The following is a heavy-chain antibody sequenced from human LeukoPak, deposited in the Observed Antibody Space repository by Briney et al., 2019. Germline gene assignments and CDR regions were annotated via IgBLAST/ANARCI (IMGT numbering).Heavy chain of an antibody. D-gene: IGHD6-6*01. CDR2: IKHIGST. Sequence: PSETLSLTCAVYGGSFSGYYWSWIRQPPGKVLEWIGEIKHIGSTNFNTSLKSRVTITVDTSKNQFSLKLSSVTAADTAVYYCGRVRAGSSSPSVRDAFDIWGQGTMVTVSS. CDR1: GGSFSGYY. CDR3: GRVRAGSSSPSVRDAFDI. J-gene: IGHJ3*02. V-gene: IGHV4-34*01.